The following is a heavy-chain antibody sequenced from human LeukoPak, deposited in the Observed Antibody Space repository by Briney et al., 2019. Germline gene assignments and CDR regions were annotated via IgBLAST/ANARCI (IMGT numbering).Heavy chain of an antibody. Sequence: SETLSLTCAVYGGSFSGYYWSWIRQTPGKGLEWIGEINHSGSTNYNPSLKSRVTISVDTSKNQFSLKLSSVTAADTAVYYCARGPILLRYFDWRTRHLDYWGQGTLVTVSS. CDR3: ARGPILLRYFDWRTRHLDY. D-gene: IGHD3-9*01. V-gene: IGHV4-34*01. CDR2: INHSGST. CDR1: GGSFSGYY. J-gene: IGHJ4*02.